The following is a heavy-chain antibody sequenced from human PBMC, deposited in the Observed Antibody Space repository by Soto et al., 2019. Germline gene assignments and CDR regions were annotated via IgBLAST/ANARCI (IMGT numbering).Heavy chain of an antibody. CDR2: IKSKTDGGTT. Sequence: PGGSLRLSCAAPGFTFSNAWMSWVRQAPGKGLEWVGRIKSKTDGGTTDYAAPVKGRFTISRDESKHTLFLQMNSLKTEDTGVYYCTTGTYNDFWSGYYPGGYYYYGMDVWGQGTTVTVSS. J-gene: IGHJ6*02. V-gene: IGHV3-15*01. D-gene: IGHD3-3*01. CDR1: GFTFSNAW. CDR3: TTGTYNDFWSGYYPGGYYYYGMDV.